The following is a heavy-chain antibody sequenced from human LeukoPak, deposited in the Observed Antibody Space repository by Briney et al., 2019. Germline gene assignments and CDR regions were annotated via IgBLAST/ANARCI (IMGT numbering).Heavy chain of an antibody. D-gene: IGHD5-24*01. Sequence: GESLKISCKGSEYSFTYYWIGWVRQLPGKGLEWMGIIYPGDSDTRYSPSFQGQVTISADKSISTAYLQWSSLKASDTAMYYCARLGMATTPNFDYWGQGTLVTVSS. CDR2: IYPGDSDT. J-gene: IGHJ4*02. CDR3: ARLGMATTPNFDY. V-gene: IGHV5-51*01. CDR1: EYSFTYYW.